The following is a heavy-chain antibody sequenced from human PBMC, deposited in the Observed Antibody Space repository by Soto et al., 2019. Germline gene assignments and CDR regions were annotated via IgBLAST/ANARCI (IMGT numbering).Heavy chain of an antibody. D-gene: IGHD3-3*01. J-gene: IGHJ6*02. CDR2: INPNSGGT. CDR3: AREVGAAIFGVVIIPDYYYGMDV. CDR1: GYTFTGYY. Sequence: ASVKVSCKASGYTFTGYYMHWVRQAPGQGLEWMGWINPNSGGTNYAQKFQGRVTMTRDTSISTAYMELSRLRSDDTAVYYCAREVGAAIFGVVIIPDYYYGMDVWGQGTTVTVSS. V-gene: IGHV1-2*02.